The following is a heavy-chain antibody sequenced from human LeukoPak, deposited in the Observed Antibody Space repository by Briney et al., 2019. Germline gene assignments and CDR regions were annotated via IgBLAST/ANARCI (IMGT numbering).Heavy chain of an antibody. CDR1: GYTFTSYD. J-gene: IGHJ4*02. Sequence: ASVKVSCKASGYTFTSYDINWVRQATGQGLEWMGWMNPNSGNTGYAQKFQGRVTMTRNTSISTANMELSSLRSEDTAVYYCARGRTRYSGYDYGYWGQGTLVTVSS. V-gene: IGHV1-8*01. D-gene: IGHD5-12*01. CDR3: ARGRTRYSGYDYGY. CDR2: MNPNSGNT.